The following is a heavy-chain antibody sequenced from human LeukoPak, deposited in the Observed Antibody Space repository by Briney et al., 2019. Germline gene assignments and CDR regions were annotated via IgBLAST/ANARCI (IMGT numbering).Heavy chain of an antibody. Sequence: SETLSLTCAVSGYSISSGDYWGWIRQSPGKGLEWIGNIFHSGSTYHNPSLKSRVTISVDTSKNEFSLRLSSVTAADTAVYYCARGIYYLIEYWGQGTLVTVSS. J-gene: IGHJ4*02. CDR1: GYSISSGDY. CDR3: ARGIYYLIEY. V-gene: IGHV4-38-2*01. D-gene: IGHD3-10*01. CDR2: IFHSGST.